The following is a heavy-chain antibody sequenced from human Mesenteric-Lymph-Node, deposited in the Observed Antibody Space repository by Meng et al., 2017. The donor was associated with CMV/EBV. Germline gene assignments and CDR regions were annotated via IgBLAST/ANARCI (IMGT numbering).Heavy chain of an antibody. D-gene: IGHD6-13*01. CDR1: GFTFSSHA. V-gene: IGHV3-23*01. Sequence: SLRLSCVASGFTFSSHAMSWVRQAPGKGLKWVSGITTSGGSTYYADSVKGRFIISRDNSKNTLYLQMESLRAEDTAVYYCAKDFEQPAFDYFDYWGQGTLVTVSS. CDR2: ITTSGGST. CDR3: AKDFEQPAFDYFDY. J-gene: IGHJ4*02.